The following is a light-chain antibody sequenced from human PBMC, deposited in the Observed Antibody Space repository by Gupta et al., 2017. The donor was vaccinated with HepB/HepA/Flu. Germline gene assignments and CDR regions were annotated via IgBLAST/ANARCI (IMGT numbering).Light chain of an antibody. CDR2: GNS. CDR1: SPNIGAGYD. Sequence: QSVLTQPPSVSGAPGPRVTISCTGSSPNIGAGYDVHWYQQLPGTAPKPLIYGNSHRPSGVPDRFSGSKSGTSASLAITGLQAEDEADYYCQSYDSSLSGSVVFGGGTKLTAL. V-gene: IGLV1-40*01. J-gene: IGLJ2*01. CDR3: QSYDSSLSGSVV.